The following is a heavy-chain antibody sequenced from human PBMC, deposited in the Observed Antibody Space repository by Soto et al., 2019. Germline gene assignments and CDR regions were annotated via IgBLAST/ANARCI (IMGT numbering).Heavy chain of an antibody. D-gene: IGHD2-8*01. CDR2: ISGSGATT. Sequence: GGSLRLSCIASGFTFSSSTMNWVRQAPGKGLEWVSGISGSGATTDYADSVRGRLTISRDNSQNTLYLQRNSLRGDDTAVYYCRKRVDNNGGRGTGGGYWGKGTWDPVSS. J-gene: IGHJ4*02. CDR3: RKRVDNNGGRGTGGGY. V-gene: IGHV3-23*01. CDR1: GFTFSSST.